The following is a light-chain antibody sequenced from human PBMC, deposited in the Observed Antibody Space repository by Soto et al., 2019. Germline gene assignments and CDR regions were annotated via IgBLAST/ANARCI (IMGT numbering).Light chain of an antibody. CDR2: GAS. CDR1: QSVSSSY. V-gene: IGKV3D-20*02. Sequence: PGERVTLSCRASQSVSSSYLTWYQQKPGQAPRLLIYGASTRATGIPDRFSGSGSGTDFTLTISSLEPEDFAVYYCQQRSNWPLTFGPGTKVDIK. CDR3: QQRSNWPLT. J-gene: IGKJ3*01.